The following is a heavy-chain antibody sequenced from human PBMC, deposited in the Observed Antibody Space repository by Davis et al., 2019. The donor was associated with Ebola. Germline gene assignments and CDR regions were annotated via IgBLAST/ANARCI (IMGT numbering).Heavy chain of an antibody. CDR3: ARHTQQPAFLDY. D-gene: IGHD6-13*01. CDR2: TYYSGST. V-gene: IGHV4-39*01. J-gene: IGHJ4*02. Sequence: PGGSLRPSCALYGASTSSSSYYWGWIRQPPGKGLEWIGSTYYSGSTYYNPSLKSRFTISVHTSKNQFYLELSSVTAADTAVYYCARHTQQPAFLDYWGQGTLVTVSS. CDR1: GASTSSSSYY.